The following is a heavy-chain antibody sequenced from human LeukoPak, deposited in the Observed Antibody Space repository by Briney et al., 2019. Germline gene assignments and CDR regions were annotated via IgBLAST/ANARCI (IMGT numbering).Heavy chain of an antibody. CDR1: GGSISSGSYY. CDR3: ARGLFYYDSSGYSNYFDY. CDR2: IYTSGST. J-gene: IGHJ4*02. Sequence: PSETLSLTCTVSGGSISSGSYYWSWIRQPAGKGLEWIGRIYTSGSTNYNPSHKSRVTISVDTSKNQFSLKLSSVTAADTAVYYCARGLFYYDSSGYSNYFDYWGQGTLVTVSS. D-gene: IGHD3-22*01. V-gene: IGHV4-61*02.